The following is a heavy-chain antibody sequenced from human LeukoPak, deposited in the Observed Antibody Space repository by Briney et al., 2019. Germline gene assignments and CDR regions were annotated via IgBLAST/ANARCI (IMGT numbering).Heavy chain of an antibody. CDR2: INHSGST. V-gene: IGHV4-34*01. J-gene: IGHJ5*02. CDR1: GFTLSNAY. Sequence: PGGSLRLSCTASGFTLSNAYMSWIRQPPGKGLEWIGEINHSGSTNYNPSLKSRVTISVDTSKNQFSLKLSSVTAADTAVYYCARGTSGSYDWFDPWGQGTLVTVSS. D-gene: IGHD1-26*01. CDR3: ARGTSGSYDWFDP.